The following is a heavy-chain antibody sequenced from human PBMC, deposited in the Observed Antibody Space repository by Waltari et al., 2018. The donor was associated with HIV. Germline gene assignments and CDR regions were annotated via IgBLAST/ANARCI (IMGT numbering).Heavy chain of an antibody. Sequence: EVQLMESGGGLVQSGGCLRLSCAASGFTFHNYWMSWVRQTTGKGVEWVAYIKDDGSEKYYMASVKGRFTISRDNAKNSMFLQMNSLRAEDTAVYYCARIGTFPHNYAIDFWGQGTTVTVSS. CDR3: ARIGTFPHNYAIDF. V-gene: IGHV3-7*01. CDR2: IKDDGSEK. D-gene: IGHD1-26*01. CDR1: GFTFHNYW. J-gene: IGHJ6*02.